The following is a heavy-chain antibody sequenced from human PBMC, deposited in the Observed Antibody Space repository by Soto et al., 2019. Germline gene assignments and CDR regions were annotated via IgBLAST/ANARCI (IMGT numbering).Heavy chain of an antibody. CDR1: GFTFSSYW. Sequence: EVQLVESGGGLVQPGGSLRLSCAASGFTFSSYWIHWVRQGPGKGLVWVSRINTDASRTNYADSVKGRFTISRDNAKNTVYLQVNSLRDEDTALYLCVRGASGRYYMDVWDKGTTVTVSS. V-gene: IGHV3-74*01. J-gene: IGHJ6*03. D-gene: IGHD3-10*01. CDR2: INTDASRT. CDR3: VRGASGRYYMDV.